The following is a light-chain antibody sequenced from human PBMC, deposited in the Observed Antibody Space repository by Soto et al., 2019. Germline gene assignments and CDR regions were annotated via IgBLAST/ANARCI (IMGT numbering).Light chain of an antibody. Sequence: IIMKQYTATLSVSPGERATLSCRASQSVKSNLAWYQQKPGQAPRLLIYGASTRATGIPARFSGSGSGTEFTLTISSLQSEDFAVDYCQPRSNRPPFTFGQGTRLEI. CDR3: QPRSNRPPFT. CDR2: GAS. J-gene: IGKJ5*01. V-gene: IGKV3-15*01. CDR1: QSVKSN.